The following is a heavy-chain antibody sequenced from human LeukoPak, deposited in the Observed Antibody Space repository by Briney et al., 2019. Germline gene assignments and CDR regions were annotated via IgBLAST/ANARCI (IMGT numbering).Heavy chain of an antibody. J-gene: IGHJ4*02. V-gene: IGHV3-43*01. Sequence: GGSLRLSCAASGFTFDDYTMYWVRLAPGKGLECVSFISWDGSTTYYTDSVKGRFTISRDNSKNSLYLQMNSLRTEDTALYYCVTHPFDYWGQGTLVTVSS. CDR2: ISWDGSTT. CDR3: VTHPFDY. CDR1: GFTFDDYT.